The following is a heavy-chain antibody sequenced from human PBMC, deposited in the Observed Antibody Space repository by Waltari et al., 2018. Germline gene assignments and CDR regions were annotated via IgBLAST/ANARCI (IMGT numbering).Heavy chain of an antibody. V-gene: IGHV2-5*01. J-gene: IGHJ5*02. D-gene: IGHD2-15*01. CDR2: IFSNDDK. CDR3: AKNGGSSWFDP. Sequence: QITLKESGPTLVKPTQTLTLTCTFSAFSLNTFGVGVGWIRQPPGKALEWLALIFSNDDKRYSPSLKSRLTITKDTSENQVVLTMTNVDPMDTATYYCAKNGGSSWFDPWGQGVLVTVSS. CDR1: AFSLNTFGVG.